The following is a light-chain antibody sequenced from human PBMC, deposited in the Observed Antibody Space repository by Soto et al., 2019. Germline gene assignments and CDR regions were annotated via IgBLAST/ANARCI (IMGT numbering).Light chain of an antibody. CDR3: QEYNSYSWT. Sequence: AIQLTQSPSSLSASVGDRVTITCRASQGISSALAWYQQKPGKAPKLLIYDASSLESGVPSRFSGSGSGTDFTLTISSLQPEDFATYYCQEYNSYSWTFGQGTKVEIK. V-gene: IGKV1-13*02. CDR2: DAS. J-gene: IGKJ1*01. CDR1: QGISSA.